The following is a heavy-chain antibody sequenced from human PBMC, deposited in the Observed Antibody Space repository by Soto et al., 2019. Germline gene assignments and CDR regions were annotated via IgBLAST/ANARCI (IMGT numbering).Heavy chain of an antibody. Sequence: SETLSLTCTVSGGSISSSSYYWGWIRQPPGKGLEWIGSIYYSGSTYYNPSLKSRVTISVDTSKNQFSLKLSSVTAADTAVYYCARPGTGTRPYYYYGMDVWGQGTTVTVSS. CDR2: IYYSGST. CDR3: ARPGTGTRPYYYYGMDV. CDR1: GGSISSSSYY. J-gene: IGHJ6*02. V-gene: IGHV4-39*01. D-gene: IGHD1-1*01.